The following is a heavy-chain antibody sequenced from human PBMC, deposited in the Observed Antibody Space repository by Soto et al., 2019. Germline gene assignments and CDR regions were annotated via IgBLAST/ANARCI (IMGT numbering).Heavy chain of an antibody. CDR1: GFGSDDYA. V-gene: IGHV3-49*04. Sequence: GGSLRLSCRFSGFGSDDYALTWVRQAPGKGLEWVAFTTSPTYGVTTEYAASVKGRFSISRDDSKSVAYLQMNSLQIEDTAIYFCTRDGDYYGMDVWGQGTTVTVSS. J-gene: IGHJ6*02. CDR3: TRDGDYYGMDV. CDR2: TTSPTYGVTT.